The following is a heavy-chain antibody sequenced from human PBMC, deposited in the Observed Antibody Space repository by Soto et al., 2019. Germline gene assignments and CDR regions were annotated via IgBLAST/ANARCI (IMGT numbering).Heavy chain of an antibody. J-gene: IGHJ5*02. Sequence: EVQLLESGGGLVQPGGSLRLSCAASGFTFSSYAMSWVRQAPGKGLEWVSGISGGGGSTYFADSVKGRFTISRDNSKNTLYLQRNSLRAEDTAVFFCAKGSVATSLGSSGQGTLVTVSS. CDR3: AKGSVATSLGS. V-gene: IGHV3-23*01. CDR2: ISGGGGST. CDR1: GFTFSSYA. D-gene: IGHD5-12*01.